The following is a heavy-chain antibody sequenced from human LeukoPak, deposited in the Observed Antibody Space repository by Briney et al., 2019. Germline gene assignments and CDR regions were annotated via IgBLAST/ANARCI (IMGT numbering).Heavy chain of an antibody. J-gene: IGHJ5*02. Sequence: PSETLSLTCTVSGGSISSYYWSWIRQPPGKGLEWIGHIYYSGSTNYNPSLKSRVTISVDTSKNQFSLKLSSVTAADTAVYYCARIGGYDILTGYYTSWFDPWGQGTLVTVSS. CDR3: ARIGGYDILTGYYTSWFDP. V-gene: IGHV4-59*01. CDR1: GGSISSYY. CDR2: IYYSGST. D-gene: IGHD3-9*01.